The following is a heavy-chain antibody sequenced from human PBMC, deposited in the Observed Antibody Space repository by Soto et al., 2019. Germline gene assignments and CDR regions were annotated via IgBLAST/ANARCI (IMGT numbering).Heavy chain of an antibody. CDR1: GYTFTGYY. V-gene: IGHV1-2*04. CDR3: AREAVAGTFDY. CDR2: INPNSGGT. D-gene: IGHD6-19*01. J-gene: IGHJ4*02. Sequence: ASVKVSCKASGYTFTGYYMHWVRQAPGQGLEWTGWINPNSGGTNYAQKFQGWVTMTRDTSISTAYMELSRLRSDDTAVYYCAREAVAGTFDYWGQGTLVTVSS.